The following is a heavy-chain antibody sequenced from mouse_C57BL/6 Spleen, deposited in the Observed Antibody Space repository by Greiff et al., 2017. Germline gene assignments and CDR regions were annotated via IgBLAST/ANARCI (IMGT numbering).Heavy chain of an antibody. CDR1: GFNIKDDY. Sequence: EVQLQQSGAELVRPGASVTLSCTASGFNIKDDYMHWVQQRPEQGLEWIGWIDPENGATEYASKFQGQATITADTSSNTAYLQLSSLTSEDTCVYYGTTRDYGSEYAMDDWGQGTSVTVSS. V-gene: IGHV14-4*01. J-gene: IGHJ4*01. CDR3: TTRDYGSEYAMDD. D-gene: IGHD1-1*01. CDR2: IDPENGAT.